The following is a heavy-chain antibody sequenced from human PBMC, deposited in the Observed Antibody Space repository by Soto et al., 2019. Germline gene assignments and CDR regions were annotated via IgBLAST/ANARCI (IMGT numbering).Heavy chain of an antibody. J-gene: IGHJ4*02. D-gene: IGHD3-16*01. CDR2: MDPNSGDT. CDR3: GRDSYAGCGTYYFFNY. CDR1: GYTFTNYD. V-gene: IGHV1-8*02. Sequence: EASVKVSCKASGYTFTNYDVNWVRQAPGQGLEWMGRMDPNSGDTGCAQKFQGRVTMTRDASISTAYMELSSLRSDDTAVYYCGRDSYAGCGTYYFFNYWGQGTLVTVSS.